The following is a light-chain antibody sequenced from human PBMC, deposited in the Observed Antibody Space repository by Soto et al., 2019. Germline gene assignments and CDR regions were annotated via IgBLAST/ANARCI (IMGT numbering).Light chain of an antibody. J-gene: IGKJ1*01. Sequence: EIVLTQSPDTLSLSPGERATLSCRASQSISSSFFAWYLHSPGQPPRLLIYGASTRATGIPDGFRGSGSRTDFTRTMRSLEPEDYAVYYCHHYGSSCAFGRGTKVEVK. V-gene: IGKV3-20*01. CDR2: GAS. CDR1: QSISSSF. CDR3: HHYGSSCA.